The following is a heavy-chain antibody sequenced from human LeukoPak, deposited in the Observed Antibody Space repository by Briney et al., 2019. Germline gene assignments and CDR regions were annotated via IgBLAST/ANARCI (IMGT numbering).Heavy chain of an antibody. CDR1: GYTFTSYD. D-gene: IGHD6-19*01. CDR3: ARGSGWYYYYGMDV. CDR2: KNPNSGNT. J-gene: IGHJ6*02. V-gene: IGHV1-8*01. Sequence: ASVKVSCKASGYTFTSYDINWVRQATGQGLEWMGWKNPNSGNTGYAQKFQGRVTMTRNTSISTAYMELSSLRSEDTAVYYCARGSGWYYYYGMDVWGQGTTVTVSS.